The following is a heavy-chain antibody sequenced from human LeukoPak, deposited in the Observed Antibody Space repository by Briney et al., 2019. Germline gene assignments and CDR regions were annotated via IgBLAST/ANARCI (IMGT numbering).Heavy chain of an antibody. CDR2: IFSGGST. D-gene: IGHD1-7*01. J-gene: IGHJ4*02. Sequence: GGSLRLSCAASGFTVSNYYMSWVRQAPGKGLEWVSVIFSGGSTYYADSVKGRFIISTDNSKNTLYLQMNSLRAEDTAVYYCARMNYVSSGWGAPFDYWGQGTLVTVSS. V-gene: IGHV3-66*01. CDR1: GFTVSNYY. CDR3: ARMNYVSSGWGAPFDY.